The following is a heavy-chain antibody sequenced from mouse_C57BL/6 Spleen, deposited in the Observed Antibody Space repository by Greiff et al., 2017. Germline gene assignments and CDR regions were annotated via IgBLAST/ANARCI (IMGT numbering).Heavy chain of an antibody. CDR3: AKGAYDYGGYYFDY. V-gene: IGHV1-82*01. CDR1: GYALSSSW. CDR2: IYPGDGDT. Sequence: VQLQQSGPELVKPGASVKISCKASGYALSSSWMNWVKQRPGKGLEWIGRIYPGDGDTNYNGKFKGKATLTADKSSSAAYMQLSSLTSEDSAVYFCAKGAYDYGGYYFDYWGQGTTLTVSS. J-gene: IGHJ2*01. D-gene: IGHD2-4*01.